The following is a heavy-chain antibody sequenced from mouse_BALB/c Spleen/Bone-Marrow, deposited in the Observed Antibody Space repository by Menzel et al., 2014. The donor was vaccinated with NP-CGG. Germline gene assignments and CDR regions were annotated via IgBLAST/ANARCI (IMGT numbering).Heavy chain of an antibody. J-gene: IGHJ1*01. CDR1: GYTFTSYY. CDR2: IYPGNVNT. CDR3: ARRYGYGDWYFDV. D-gene: IGHD2-2*01. Sequence: VQLQQSGPELVKPGASVRISCKASGYTFTSYYIHWVKQRPGQGLEWIGWIYPGNVNTKYNEKFKGKATLTADKSSSTAYVQLSSLTSEDSAVYFCARRYGYGDWYFDVWGAGTTVTVSS. V-gene: IGHV1S56*01.